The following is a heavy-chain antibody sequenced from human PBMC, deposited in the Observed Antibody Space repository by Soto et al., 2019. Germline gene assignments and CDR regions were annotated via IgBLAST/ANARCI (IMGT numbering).Heavy chain of an antibody. CDR1: GFTFSSYG. D-gene: IGHD4-17*01. CDR3: ARDTTGDYGDYFDY. V-gene: IGHV3-48*01. J-gene: IGHJ4*02. CDR2: ISSSTTTI. Sequence: PGGSLRLSCAASGFTFSSYGMNWVRQAPGKGLEWVSYISSSTTTIHYADSVKGRFTISRDNAKNSLYLQMNSLRAEDTAVYYCARDTTGDYGDYFDYWGQGTLVTVSS.